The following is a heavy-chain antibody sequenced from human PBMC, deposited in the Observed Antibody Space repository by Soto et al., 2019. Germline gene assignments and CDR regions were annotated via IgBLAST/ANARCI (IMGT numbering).Heavy chain of an antibody. Sequence: GESLKISCKTSGYSFTSHWIAWVRQIPGKGLEWMGIIYPRDSDIRYRPSFQGQVTISVDKSISTPYLQWSSLKASDTATYYCARQDYSDYRGGMDVWGQGTTVTVSS. D-gene: IGHD3-22*01. V-gene: IGHV5-51*01. CDR3: ARQDYSDYRGGMDV. CDR2: IYPRDSDI. CDR1: GYSFTSHW. J-gene: IGHJ6*02.